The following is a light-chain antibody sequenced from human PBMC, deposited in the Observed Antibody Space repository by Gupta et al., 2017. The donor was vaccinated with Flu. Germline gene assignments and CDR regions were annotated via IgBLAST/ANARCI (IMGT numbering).Light chain of an antibody. CDR3: HLPYSPPKT. J-gene: IGKJ1*01. CDR1: QSVQMY. V-gene: IGKV1-39*01. Sequence: PSSLSASVGDRVTITCRTSQSVQMYLNWFHQRPVKAPNLLIFGAADLHSGVPSRFIGSGSGTEFTLTITSLQSEDFGIYYFHLPYSPPKTFGQGT. CDR2: GAA.